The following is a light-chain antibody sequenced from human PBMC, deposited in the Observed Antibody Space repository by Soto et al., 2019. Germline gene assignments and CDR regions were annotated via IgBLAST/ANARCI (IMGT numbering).Light chain of an antibody. Sequence: QSVLTQPASVSGSPGQSITISCTGTSSDVGGYNYVSWYQHHPGKAPKLMIYDVSNRPSGVSNRFSGSKSGNTASLTISGLQAEDEDDYYCSSYTRGRSLLILGGGTQLTVL. J-gene: IGLJ2*01. CDR1: SSDVGGYNY. CDR2: DVS. CDR3: SSYTRGRSLLI. V-gene: IGLV2-14*03.